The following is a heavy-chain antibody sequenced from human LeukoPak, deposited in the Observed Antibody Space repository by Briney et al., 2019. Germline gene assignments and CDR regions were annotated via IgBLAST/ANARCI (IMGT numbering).Heavy chain of an antibody. V-gene: IGHV4-34*01. CDR1: GGSFSGYY. CDR2: INHSGST. D-gene: IGHD3-10*01. Sequence: SETLSLTCAVYGGSFSGYYWSWIRQPPGKGLEWIGEINHSGSTNYNPSLKSRVTISVDTSKNQFSLKLSSVTAADTAVYYCHGSGTNGEHYFDYWGQGTLVTVSS. CDR3: HGSGTNGEHYFDY. J-gene: IGHJ4*02.